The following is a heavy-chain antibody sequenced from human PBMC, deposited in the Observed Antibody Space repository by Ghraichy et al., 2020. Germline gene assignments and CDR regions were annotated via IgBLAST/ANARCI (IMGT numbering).Heavy chain of an antibody. J-gene: IGHJ3*01. V-gene: IGHV4-61*01. CDR1: GVSVSSALFY. CDR3: ATLNSAAFEF. Sequence: SQTLSLTCTVSGVSVSSALFYWSWVRQPPGRGLESLAYIYDSGTTNYSPPLKSRVTISVDTSKNQFSLKLSSVTTSDTAVYYCATLNSAAFEFWGQGTMVTGYS. D-gene: IGHD4-23*01. CDR2: IYDSGTT.